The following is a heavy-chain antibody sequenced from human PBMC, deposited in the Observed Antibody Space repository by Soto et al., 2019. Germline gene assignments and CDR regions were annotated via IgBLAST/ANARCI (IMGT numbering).Heavy chain of an antibody. CDR2: FDPEDGET. CDR1: GYTLTELS. Sequence: ASVKVSCKVSGYTLTELSMHWVRQAPGKGLEWMGGFDPEDGETIYAQKFQGRVTMTEDTSTDTAYMELSSLRSEDTAVYYCATDRYYDYIWGSYRSSHAFDIWGQGTMVTVSS. J-gene: IGHJ3*02. CDR3: ATDRYYDYIWGSYRSSHAFDI. V-gene: IGHV1-24*01. D-gene: IGHD3-16*02.